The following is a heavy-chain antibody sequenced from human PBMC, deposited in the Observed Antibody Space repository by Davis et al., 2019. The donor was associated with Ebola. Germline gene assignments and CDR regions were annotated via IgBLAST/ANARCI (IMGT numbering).Heavy chain of an antibody. D-gene: IGHD3-16*01. V-gene: IGHV3-30*18. CDR3: AKKGSGGSPRPLDH. J-gene: IGHJ4*02. CDR2: ISYDGSNR. Sequence: PGGSLRLSCAASGFTFSTYDMHWVRQAPGKGLEWVAVISYDGSNRYYADSVKSRFTISRDNSKNTLYVQMNSLRAEDTAVYYCAKKGSGGSPRPLDHWGQGTLVTVSS. CDR1: GFTFSTYD.